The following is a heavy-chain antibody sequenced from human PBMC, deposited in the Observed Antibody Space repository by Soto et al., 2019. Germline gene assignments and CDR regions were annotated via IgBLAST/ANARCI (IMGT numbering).Heavy chain of an antibody. Sequence: GASVKVSCKASGYIFTNHYIHWVRQAPGQGLEWMGIINPSGGSTNYLQKFQGRITMTRDTPTSTVYMELSSLRSEDTAVYFCARADYYDSSGFYYDCWGQGSLVTVSS. CDR2: INPSGGST. CDR1: GYIFTNHY. V-gene: IGHV1-46*01. D-gene: IGHD3-22*01. CDR3: ARADYYDSSGFYYDC. J-gene: IGHJ4*02.